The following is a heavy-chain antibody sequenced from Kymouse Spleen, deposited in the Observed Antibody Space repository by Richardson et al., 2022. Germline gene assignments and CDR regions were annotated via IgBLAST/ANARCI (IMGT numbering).Heavy chain of an antibody. J-gene: IGHJ4*02. CDR2: ISYDGSNK. CDR1: GFTFSSYG. D-gene: IGHD1-1*01,IGHD1-20*01,IGHD1-7*01. CDR3: AKGLEHDY. Sequence: QVQLVESGGGVVQPGRSLRLSCAASGFTFSSYGMHWVRQAPGKGLEWVAVISYDGSNKYYADSVKGRFTISRDNSKNTLYLQMNSLRAEDTAVYYCAKGLEHDYWGQGTLVTVSS. V-gene: IGHV3-30*18.